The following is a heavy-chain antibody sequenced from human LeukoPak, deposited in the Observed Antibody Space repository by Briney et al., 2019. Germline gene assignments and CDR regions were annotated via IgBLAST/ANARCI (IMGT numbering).Heavy chain of an antibody. V-gene: IGHV3-30*03. CDR3: AREELGSSLGFDP. CDR1: GFTFSSYS. Sequence: GGSLRLSCVASGFTFSSYSMNWVRKAPGKGLEWVAVISFDGSNKYYADSVKGRFTISRDNSKNTLYLQMNSLRAEDTAVYYCAREELGSSLGFDPWGQGTLVTVSS. D-gene: IGHD3-16*01. CDR2: ISFDGSNK. J-gene: IGHJ5*02.